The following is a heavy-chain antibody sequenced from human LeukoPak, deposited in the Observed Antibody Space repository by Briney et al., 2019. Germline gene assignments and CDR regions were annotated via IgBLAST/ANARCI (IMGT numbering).Heavy chain of an antibody. V-gene: IGHV4-4*02. CDR1: GFNLGIYS. J-gene: IGHJ4*02. CDR2: MYLSGTT. Sequence: PGGSLRLSCAASGFNLGIYSLNWVRQPPGKGLEWIGEMYLSGTTHSNPSVKSRVTISIDKSKNQFFLNLSSVTAADTAVYYCAGLVGRYSSGLYYYYFDYWGQGTLVTVSS. D-gene: IGHD3-22*01. CDR3: AGLVGRYSSGLYYYYFDY.